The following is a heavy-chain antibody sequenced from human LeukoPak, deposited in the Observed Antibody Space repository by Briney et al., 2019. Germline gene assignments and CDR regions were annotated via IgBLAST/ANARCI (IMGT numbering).Heavy chain of an antibody. V-gene: IGHV3-23*01. D-gene: IGHD2-21*02. Sequence: GGSLRLSCAASGFTFSSYAMSWVRQAPGKGLECVSVISGSGGSTYYADSVKGRFTISRDNSKNTLYLQVNSLRAEGTALYYCAKILGVTFDAFDIWGQGTMVTVSS. J-gene: IGHJ3*02. CDR1: GFTFSSYA. CDR3: AKILGVTFDAFDI. CDR2: ISGSGGST.